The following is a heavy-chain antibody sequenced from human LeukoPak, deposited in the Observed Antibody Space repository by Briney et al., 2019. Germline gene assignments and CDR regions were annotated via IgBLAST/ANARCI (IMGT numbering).Heavy chain of an antibody. J-gene: IGHJ4*02. CDR1: GFTFSSYS. D-gene: IGHD2-15*01. CDR2: ISSSSSYI. V-gene: IGHV3-21*04. CDR3: AKSGLNRFDY. Sequence: PGGSLRLSCAASGFTFSSYSMNWVRQAPGKGLEWVSSISSSSSYIYYADSVKGRFTISRDISKNTLYLQMNSLRAEDTAVYYCAKSGLNRFDYWGQGTLVTVSS.